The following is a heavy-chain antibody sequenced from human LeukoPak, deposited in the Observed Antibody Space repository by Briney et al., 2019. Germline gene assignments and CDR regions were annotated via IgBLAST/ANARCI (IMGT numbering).Heavy chain of an antibody. CDR2: INSDGSIT. J-gene: IGHJ4*02. D-gene: IGHD1-26*01. CDR3: ARVPTGGSYFDY. CDR1: GFTFSRYW. Sequence: GGSLRLSCAASGFTFSRYWMHWVRQAPGQGLVWVSRINSDGSITAYAASVKGRFTISRDNAKNTLYLQLNSLRADDTAVYYCARVPTGGSYFDYWGQGSLVTVSS. V-gene: IGHV3-74*01.